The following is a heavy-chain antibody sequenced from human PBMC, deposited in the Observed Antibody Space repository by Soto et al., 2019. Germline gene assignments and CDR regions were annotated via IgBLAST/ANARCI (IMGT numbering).Heavy chain of an antibody. CDR1: GYSFTSYW. V-gene: IGHV5-10-1*01. D-gene: IGHD2-21*01. Sequence: GESLKISCKGSGYSFTSYWISWVRQMPGKGLEWMGRIDPSDSYTSYSPSFQGHVTISADKSISTAYLQWSSLKASDTAMYYCARRPLGLLGTHYGMDVWGQGTTVTVSS. CDR3: ARRPLGLLGTHYGMDV. J-gene: IGHJ6*02. CDR2: IDPSDSYT.